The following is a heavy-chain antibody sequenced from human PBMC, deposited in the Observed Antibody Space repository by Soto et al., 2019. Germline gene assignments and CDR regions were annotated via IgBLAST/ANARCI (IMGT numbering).Heavy chain of an antibody. Sequence: GGSLRLSCAASGFTFSSYAMTWVRQAPGKGLEWVSSISFSDGGTYYADSVKGRLTISRDNSKNTLFLQMNSLRVEDTAVYYCVKDDRILGRRYFDLWGRGTLVTVSS. D-gene: IGHD2-15*01. CDR3: VKDDRILGRRYFDL. CDR1: GFTFSSYA. CDR2: ISFSDGGT. V-gene: IGHV3-23*01. J-gene: IGHJ2*01.